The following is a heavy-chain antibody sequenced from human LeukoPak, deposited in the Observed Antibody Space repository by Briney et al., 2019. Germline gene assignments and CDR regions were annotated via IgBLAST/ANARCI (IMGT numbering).Heavy chain of an antibody. CDR1: RFSFRSYG. Sequence: GGSLRLSCATSRFSFRSYGMSWVRQAPGKGLEWVSSISGFTGRTYYADSVKGRVTISRDDSKSAVSLLMNSLRAEDTAVYYCAKVRGIAVDAFDIWGQGTMVTVSS. D-gene: IGHD6-19*01. J-gene: IGHJ3*02. V-gene: IGHV3-23*01. CDR2: ISGFTGRT. CDR3: AKVRGIAVDAFDI.